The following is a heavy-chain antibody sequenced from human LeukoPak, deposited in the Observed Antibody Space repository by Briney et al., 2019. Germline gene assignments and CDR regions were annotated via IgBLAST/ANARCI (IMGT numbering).Heavy chain of an antibody. Sequence: PSETLSLTCTVSGGSISSYYWRWIRQPPGKGLEWVGYIYYSGSTNYNPSLKSRVTISVDTSKNQFSLKLMSVTAADTGVYYCARNRHYYGSGSYYNDLEDFDYWGQGTLVTVSS. D-gene: IGHD3-10*01. CDR1: GGSISSYY. CDR2: IYYSGST. V-gene: IGHV4-59*01. J-gene: IGHJ4*02. CDR3: ARNRHYYGSGSYYNDLEDFDY.